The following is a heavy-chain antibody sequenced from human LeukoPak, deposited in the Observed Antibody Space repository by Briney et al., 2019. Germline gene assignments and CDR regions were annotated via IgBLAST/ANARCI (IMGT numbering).Heavy chain of an antibody. V-gene: IGHV4-59*08. D-gene: IGHD5-24*01. J-gene: IGHJ4*02. Sequence: SETLSLTCTVSGDSISSYYWSWIRQLPGKGLEWIGFVHYSGSTNYNPSLMSRVTISLDTSKNQFSLKLLSVTAADTAVYYCARLPYGYRGDYWGQGTPVTVSS. CDR2: VHYSGST. CDR1: GDSISSYY. CDR3: ARLPYGYRGDY.